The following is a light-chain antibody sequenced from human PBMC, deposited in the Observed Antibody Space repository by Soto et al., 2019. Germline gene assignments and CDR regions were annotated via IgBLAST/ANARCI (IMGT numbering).Light chain of an antibody. CDR3: CSYAGSSTYVV. CDR1: SSDVGSYNL. Sequence: QSALTQPASVSGSPGQSITISCTGTSSDVGSYNLVSWYQQHPGKAPKLMIYEGSKRPSGVSNRFSGSKSGNTAFLTISGLQAEDEADSYCCSYAGSSTYVVFGGGTKLTVL. CDR2: EGS. V-gene: IGLV2-23*01. J-gene: IGLJ2*01.